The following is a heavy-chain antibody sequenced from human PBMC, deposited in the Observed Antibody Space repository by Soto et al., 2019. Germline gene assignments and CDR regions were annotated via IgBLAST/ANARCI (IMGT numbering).Heavy chain of an antibody. V-gene: IGHV4-30-4*01. CDR2: IYDSGSS. D-gene: IGHD5-12*01. Sequence: SETLSLTCTVSGASISSGDYFWSWIRQSPGKGLEWIGYIYDSGSSYYNPSLKSRVTMSVDTSKNQFSLKLRSVTAADTAVYYCAREKGYISGPKNFDYWGQGTLVTVSS. J-gene: IGHJ4*02. CDR3: AREKGYISGPKNFDY. CDR1: GASISSGDYF.